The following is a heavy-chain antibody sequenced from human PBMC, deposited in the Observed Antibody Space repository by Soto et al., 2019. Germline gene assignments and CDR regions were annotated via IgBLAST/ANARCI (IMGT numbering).Heavy chain of an antibody. CDR1: GFSLSTSGVG. D-gene: IGHD7-27*01. J-gene: IGHJ4*02. CDR3: AHSLIPNWGSRGAFDY. CDR2: IYWDGDK. V-gene: IGHV2-5*02. Sequence: QITLKESGPTLVKPTQTLTLTCTFSGFSLSTSGVGVGWIRQPPGKALEWLALIYWDGDKGYRPSLKSKLTITKDPTKNQAVLTMTNMDPVDTATYYCAHSLIPNWGSRGAFDYWGQGTLVTVSS.